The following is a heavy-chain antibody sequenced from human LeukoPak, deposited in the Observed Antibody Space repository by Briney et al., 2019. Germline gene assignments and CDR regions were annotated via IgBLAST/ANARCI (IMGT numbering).Heavy chain of an antibody. J-gene: IGHJ4*02. D-gene: IGHD2-15*01. CDR1: GGSISSSSYY. CDR3: ARHYFGSSWAATFWYFDY. Sequence: PSETLSLTCTVSGGSISSSSYYWGWIRQPPGKGLEWIGSIYYSGSTYYNPSLKSRVTISVDTSKNQFSLKLSSVTAADTAVYYCARHYFGSSWAATFWYFDYWGQGTLVTVSS. V-gene: IGHV4-39*01. CDR2: IYYSGST.